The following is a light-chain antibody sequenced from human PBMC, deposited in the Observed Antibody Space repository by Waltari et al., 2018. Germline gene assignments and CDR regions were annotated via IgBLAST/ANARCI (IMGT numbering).Light chain of an antibody. J-gene: IGKJ1*01. CDR2: GAP. Sequence: EIVMTQSPATLSVSLGERATLSCSASQSVSSNLAWYQQKPGQAPRLLIYGAPTRATGIPARFSGSGSGTEFTLTISSLQSEDFAVYYCQQYNNWLTFGQGTKVEIK. V-gene: IGKV3-15*01. CDR3: QQYNNWLT. CDR1: QSVSSN.